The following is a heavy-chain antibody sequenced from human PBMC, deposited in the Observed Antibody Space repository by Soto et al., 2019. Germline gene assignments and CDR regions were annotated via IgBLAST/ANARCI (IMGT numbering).Heavy chain of an antibody. V-gene: IGHV3-33*01. CDR1: GFTFSSYG. D-gene: IGHD6-19*01. J-gene: IGHJ4*02. CDR3: ARGGLIAVAGSAFDS. CDR2: IWYDGSNK. Sequence: QVQLVESGGGVVQPGRSLRLSCAASGFTFSSYGMHWVRQAPGKGLEWVAVIWYDGSNKYDTDSVKGRFTVSRDNSKTTLYLQMNSLRAEDTAVYFCARGGLIAVAGSAFDSWGQGTLVTVSS.